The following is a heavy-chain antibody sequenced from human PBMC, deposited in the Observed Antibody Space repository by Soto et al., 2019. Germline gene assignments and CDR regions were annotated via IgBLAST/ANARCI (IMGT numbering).Heavy chain of an antibody. CDR3: ARDAATVTMGYYYYGMDV. D-gene: IGHD4-17*01. Sequence: EVQLVESGGGLVQPGGSPRLSCAASGFTFSSYWMSWVRQAPGKGLEWVANIKQDGSEKYYVDSVKGRFTISRDNAKNSLYLQMNSLRAEDTAVYYCARDAATVTMGYYYYGMDVWGQGTTVTVSS. J-gene: IGHJ6*02. V-gene: IGHV3-7*03. CDR1: GFTFSSYW. CDR2: IKQDGSEK.